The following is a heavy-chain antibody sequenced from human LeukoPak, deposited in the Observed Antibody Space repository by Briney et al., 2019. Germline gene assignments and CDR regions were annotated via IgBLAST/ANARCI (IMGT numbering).Heavy chain of an antibody. CDR2: IIPNSGGT. J-gene: IGHJ6*02. Sequence: ASVKVSCKASGYTFTGYYMHWVRQAPGQGLEWMGWIIPNSGGTNYAPKFQGRVTMTRDTSISTAYMELSRLRSDDTAVYYCARGNDFYYYYGMDVWGQGTTVTVSS. V-gene: IGHV1-2*02. CDR3: ARGNDFYYYYGMDV. CDR1: GYTFTGYY.